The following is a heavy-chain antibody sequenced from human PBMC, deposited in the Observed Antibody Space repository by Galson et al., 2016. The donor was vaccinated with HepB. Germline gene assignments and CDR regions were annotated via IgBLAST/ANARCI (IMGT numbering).Heavy chain of an antibody. Sequence: SLRLSCAASGFTSRYFSIHWVRQAPGKGLEWVTIISDDGSSKYSADSVKGRFTISRDNSKNTVNLQMNNLRTEDTAVYYCARGGTGRLAYYYYGMDVWGPGTTVTVSS. CDR2: ISDDGSSK. J-gene: IGHJ6*02. CDR3: ARGGTGRLAYYYYGMDV. D-gene: IGHD1-1*01. CDR1: GFTSRYFS. V-gene: IGHV3-30*04.